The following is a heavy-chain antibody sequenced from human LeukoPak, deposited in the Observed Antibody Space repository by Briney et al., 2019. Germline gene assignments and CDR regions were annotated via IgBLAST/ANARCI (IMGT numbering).Heavy chain of an antibody. CDR1: GFTFSDYS. V-gene: IGHV3-11*06. Sequence: GGSLRLSCAASGFTFSDYSMNWIRQAPGKGLEWISYVGISSGNTKYADSVKGRFTISGDSAKNSVFLQMNSLRVKDTAVYYCARDHRYAFDNWGQGTLVTVSS. J-gene: IGHJ4*02. CDR3: ARDHRYAFDN. CDR2: VGISSGNT. D-gene: IGHD5-12*01.